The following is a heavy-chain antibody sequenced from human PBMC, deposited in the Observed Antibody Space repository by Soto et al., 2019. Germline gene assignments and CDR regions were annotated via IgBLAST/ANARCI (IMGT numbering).Heavy chain of an antibody. CDR3: SRSIMVGGWFDPNYYHGMDV. CDR2: ISGYNGNT. J-gene: IGHJ6*02. D-gene: IGHD6-19*01. CDR1: GYTFSNYG. Sequence: QVQLVQSGAEVKKPGASVTVSCKTSGYTFSNYGINWVRQAPGQGLERMGWISGYNGNTNYAQTVQGRVTMTTDTATGTVYMELRSLKSGATAIYYCSRSIMVGGWFDPNYYHGMDVWGHGTTVTVSS. V-gene: IGHV1-18*01.